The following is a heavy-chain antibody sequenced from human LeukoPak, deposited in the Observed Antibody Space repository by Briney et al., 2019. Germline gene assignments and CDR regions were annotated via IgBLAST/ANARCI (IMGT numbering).Heavy chain of an antibody. CDR1: GGSFSGYY. Sequence: SETLSLTCAVCGGSFSGYYWSWIRQPPGKGLEWIGYIYYSGSTKYNPSLKSRVTISVDTSKNQFSLKLSSVTAAETAVYYCAIEGRYRYGYNEYHSYMDIWGKGTTVTVSS. V-gene: IGHV4-59*01. D-gene: IGHD5-24*01. CDR3: AIEGRYRYGYNEYHSYMDI. CDR2: IYYSGST. J-gene: IGHJ6*03.